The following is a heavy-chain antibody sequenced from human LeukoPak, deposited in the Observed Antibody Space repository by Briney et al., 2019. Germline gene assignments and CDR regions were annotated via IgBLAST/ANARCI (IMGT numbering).Heavy chain of an antibody. J-gene: IGHJ6*02. V-gene: IGHV1-69*01. CDR1: GGTFSSYA. D-gene: IGHD6-19*01. CDR2: IIPIFGTA. CDR3: ARGSGIAVAGYYYYGMDV. Sequence: GSSVKVSCKASGGTFSSYAISWVRQAPGQGLEWMGGIIPIFGTANYAQKFQGRVTITADESTSTAYTELSSLRSEDTAVYYCARGSGIAVAGYYYYGMDVWGQGTTVTVSS.